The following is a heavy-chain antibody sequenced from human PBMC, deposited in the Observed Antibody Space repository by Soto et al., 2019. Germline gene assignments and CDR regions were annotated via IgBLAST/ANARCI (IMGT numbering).Heavy chain of an antibody. CDR1: GGSISSGDYY. CDR2: IYYSGST. Sequence: SETLSLTCTVSGGSISSGDYYWSWIRQPPGKGLEWIGYIYYSGSTYYNPSLKSRVTISVDTSKNQFSLKLSSVTAADTAVYYRARQSAIFVRMDVWGQGTTVTAP. V-gene: IGHV4-30-4*01. CDR3: ARQSAIFVRMDV. J-gene: IGHJ6*02. D-gene: IGHD3-3*01.